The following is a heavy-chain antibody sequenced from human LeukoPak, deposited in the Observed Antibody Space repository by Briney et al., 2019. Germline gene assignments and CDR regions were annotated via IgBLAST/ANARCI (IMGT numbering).Heavy chain of an antibody. CDR3: AKDLRNGRIVVASSDAFDI. J-gene: IGHJ3*02. V-gene: IGHV3-23*01. Sequence: GGSLRLSCAASGFTFSSYGMSWVRQAPGKGLEWVSAISGSGGSTYYADSVKGRFTISRDNSKNTLYLQMNSLRAEDTAVYYCAKDLRNGRIVVASSDAFDIWGQGTMVTVSS. D-gene: IGHD3-22*01. CDR2: ISGSGGST. CDR1: GFTFSSYG.